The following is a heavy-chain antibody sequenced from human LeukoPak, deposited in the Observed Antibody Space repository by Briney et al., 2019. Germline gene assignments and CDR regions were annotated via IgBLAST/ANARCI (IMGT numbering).Heavy chain of an antibody. CDR3: ARGQTGGNWFDP. V-gene: IGHV3-53*01. CDR2: ITGSDDKT. CDR1: GFTVSSNY. J-gene: IGHJ5*02. Sequence: QPGGSLRLSCAASGFTVSSNYMSWVRQAPGKGLEWVSVITGSDDKTYYANSVKGRFTISRDFSKNTLHLQMNSLRVEDTAIYYCARGQTGGNWFDPWGQGTLVTVSS.